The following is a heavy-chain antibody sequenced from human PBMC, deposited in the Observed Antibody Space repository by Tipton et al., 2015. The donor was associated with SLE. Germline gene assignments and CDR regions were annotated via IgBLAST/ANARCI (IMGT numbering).Heavy chain of an antibody. D-gene: IGHD3-22*01. V-gene: IGHV4-4*09. Sequence: TLSLTCTVAGGSVSSYYWSWIRQPPGKGLEWIGYIYSSGSTKYNPSLKSRVTRSVATSKNQFSLKVTSVTAADTAVYYCARISKWLLPHLDYWGQGTLVTVSS. J-gene: IGHJ4*02. CDR1: GGSVSSYY. CDR2: IYSSGST. CDR3: ARISKWLLPHLDY.